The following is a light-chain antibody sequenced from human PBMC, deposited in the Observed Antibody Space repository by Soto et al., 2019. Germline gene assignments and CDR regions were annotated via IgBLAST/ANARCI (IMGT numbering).Light chain of an antibody. J-gene: IGKJ1*01. CDR2: DGS. CDR3: QQYANSPIT. CDR1: QRVSSY. Sequence: IVLTQSPATLSLSPGERATLSCRASQRVSSYLAWYQQRPGQAPRLLIYDGSSRATGIPARFSGSGFGTDFTLTIASLEPEDFEVYYCQQYANSPITFGQGTKVDIK. V-gene: IGKV3-11*01.